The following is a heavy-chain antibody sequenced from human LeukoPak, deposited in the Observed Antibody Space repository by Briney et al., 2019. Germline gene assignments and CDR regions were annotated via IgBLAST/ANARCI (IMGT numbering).Heavy chain of an antibody. J-gene: IGHJ4*02. D-gene: IGHD6-19*01. CDR2: ISSSSSYI. CDR3: ASGAGGGWKPTPIDY. CDR1: GFTFSSYS. Sequence: GGSLRLSCAASGFTFSSYSMNWVRQAPGKGLEWVSSISSSSSYIYYADSVKGRFTISRDNAKNSLYLQMNSLRAEDTAVYYCASGAGGGWKPTPIDYWGQGTLVTVSS. V-gene: IGHV3-21*01.